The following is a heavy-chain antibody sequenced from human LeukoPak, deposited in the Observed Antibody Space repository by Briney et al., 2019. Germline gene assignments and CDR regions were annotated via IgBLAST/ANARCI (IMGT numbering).Heavy chain of an antibody. V-gene: IGHV4-38-2*02. D-gene: IGHD2-15*01. CDR3: ARDPGPGSGTDY. Sequence: SETLSLTCTVSGFSISSGYYWGWIRQPPGKGLEWIGSIYHSGSTYYNPSLKSRVTISVDTSKNQFSLKLSSVTAADTAVYYCARDPGPGSGTDYWGQGTLVTVSS. J-gene: IGHJ4*02. CDR1: GFSISSGYY. CDR2: IYHSGST.